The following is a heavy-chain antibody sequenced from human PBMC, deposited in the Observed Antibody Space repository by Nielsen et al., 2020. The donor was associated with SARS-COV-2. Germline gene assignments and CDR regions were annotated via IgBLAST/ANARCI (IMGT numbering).Heavy chain of an antibody. D-gene: IGHD1-26*01. V-gene: IGHV1-69*01. J-gene: IGHJ3*02. Sequence: WVRQAPGQGLEWMGGIIPIFGTANYAQKFQGRVTITADESTSTAYMELSSLRSEDTAVYYCARAGPELDDAFDIWGQGTMVTVSS. CDR2: IIPIFGTA. CDR3: ARAGPELDDAFDI.